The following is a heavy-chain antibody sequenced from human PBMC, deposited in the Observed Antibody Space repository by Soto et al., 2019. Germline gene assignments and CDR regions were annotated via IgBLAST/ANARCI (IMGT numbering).Heavy chain of an antibody. J-gene: IGHJ3*02. CDR1: GFTFSSYW. V-gene: IGHV3-74*01. Sequence: GGSLRLSCAASGFTFSSYWMHWVRQAPGKGLVWVSRINSDGSSTSYADSVKGRFTISRDNAKSTLYLQMNSLRAEDTAVYYCAREGVGADLDAFDIWGQGTMVTVSS. CDR2: INSDGSST. D-gene: IGHD1-26*01. CDR3: AREGVGADLDAFDI.